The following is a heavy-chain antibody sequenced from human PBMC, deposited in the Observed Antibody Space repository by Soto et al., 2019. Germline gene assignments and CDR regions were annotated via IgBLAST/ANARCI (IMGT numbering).Heavy chain of an antibody. V-gene: IGHV4-59*01. CDR1: GGSISRYY. CDR2: IYYSGRT. Sequence: QVQLHESGQGLVKPSETLSLTCTVSGGSISRYYWNWVRQPPGKGLEWIGYIYYSGRTNYNPSLKSLVTHSVDTSTTQFSLRLSSVTAADTAVYFCARVEQDSGDYYPFDYWGQGIPVTVSS. J-gene: IGHJ4*02. D-gene: IGHD5-12*01. CDR3: ARVEQDSGDYYPFDY.